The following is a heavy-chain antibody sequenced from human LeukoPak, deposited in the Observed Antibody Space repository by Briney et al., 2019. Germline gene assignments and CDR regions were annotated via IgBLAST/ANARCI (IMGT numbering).Heavy chain of an antibody. CDR3: ARDLNYYDSSGYSLGAFDI. J-gene: IGHJ3*02. CDR2: ISYDGSNK. Sequence: GGSLRLSCAASGFTFSSYAMHWVRQAPGKGLEWVAVISYDGSNKYYADSVKGRYTISRDNSKNTLYLQMNSLRAEDTAVYYCARDLNYYDSSGYSLGAFDIWGQGTMVTVSS. D-gene: IGHD3-22*01. CDR1: GFTFSSYA. V-gene: IGHV3-30-3*01.